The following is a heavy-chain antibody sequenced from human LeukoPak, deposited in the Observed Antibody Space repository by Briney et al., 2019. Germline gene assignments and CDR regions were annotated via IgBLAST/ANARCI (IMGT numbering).Heavy chain of an antibody. Sequence: GASVKVSCKASGYTFTGYYMHWVRQAPGQGLEWMGWINPNSGGTNYAKKFQGRVTMTRETSISTAYMELSRLRSDDTAVYYCAREKREYYYDSSGYSDFDYWGQGTLVTVSS. V-gene: IGHV1-2*02. J-gene: IGHJ4*02. CDR2: INPNSGGT. CDR3: AREKREYYYDSSGYSDFDY. D-gene: IGHD3-22*01. CDR1: GYTFTGYY.